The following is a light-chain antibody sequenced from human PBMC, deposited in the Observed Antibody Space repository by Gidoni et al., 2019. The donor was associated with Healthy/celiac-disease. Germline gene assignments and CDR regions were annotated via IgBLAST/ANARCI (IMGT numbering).Light chain of an antibody. CDR1: QSISIL. J-gene: IGKJ1*01. Sequence: DIQITQSPSTLSSSVGDRVTISCRASQSISILLAWYQQKPGKAPKLLIYKACSLESGVPSRFSGSGSGTEFTLTISSLQPDDFATYYCQQYNSYPWTFGQGTKVEIK. V-gene: IGKV1-5*03. CDR3: QQYNSYPWT. CDR2: KAC.